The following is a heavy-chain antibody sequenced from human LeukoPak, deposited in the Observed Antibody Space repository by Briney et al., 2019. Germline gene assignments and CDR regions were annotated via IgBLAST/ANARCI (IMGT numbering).Heavy chain of an antibody. V-gene: IGHV3-30*18. J-gene: IGHJ6*02. D-gene: IGHD1-26*01. CDR3: AKDLIVGATTYYYYGMDV. CDR2: ISYDGSNK. Sequence: GGSLRLSCAAPGFTFSSYGMHWVRQAPGKGLEWVAVISYDGSNKYYADSVKGRFTISRDNSKNTLYLQMNSLRAEDTAVYYCAKDLIVGATTYYYYGMDVWGQGTTVTVSS. CDR1: GFTFSSYG.